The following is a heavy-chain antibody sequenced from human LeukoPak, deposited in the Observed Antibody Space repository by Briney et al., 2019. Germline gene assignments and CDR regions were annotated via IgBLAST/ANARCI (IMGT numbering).Heavy chain of an antibody. V-gene: IGHV3-48*03. CDR1: GFTFSSYA. D-gene: IGHD6-13*01. CDR3: AKDATPALGTVYMDV. CDR2: ISNFGDII. Sequence: GGSLRLSCAASGFTFSSYAMSWVRQAPGKGLEWISHISNFGDIIHYADSVEGRFTISRDNDKNSIYLQMNSLRAEDTAVYYCAKDATPALGTVYMDVWGKGTTVTISS. J-gene: IGHJ6*03.